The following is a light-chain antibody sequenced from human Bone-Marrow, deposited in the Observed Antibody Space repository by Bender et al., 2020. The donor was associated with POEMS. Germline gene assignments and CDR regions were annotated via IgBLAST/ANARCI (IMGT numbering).Light chain of an antibody. CDR3: QSYDSSLSGSV. CDR1: RSNIGAGYD. CDR2: GND. J-gene: IGLJ3*02. V-gene: IGLV1-40*01. Sequence: QSGLAQPPSVSGAPGQRVTISCTGNRSNIGAGYDVHWHQQFPGTAPQVVIYGNDIRPSGVPARFSGSRSGTSASLAITGLQAEDEADYYCQSYDSSLSGSVFGGGTKLTVL.